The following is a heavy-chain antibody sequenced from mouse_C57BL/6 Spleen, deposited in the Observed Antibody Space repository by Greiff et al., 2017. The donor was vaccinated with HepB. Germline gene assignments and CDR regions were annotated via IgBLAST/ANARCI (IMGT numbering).Heavy chain of an antibody. J-gene: IGHJ1*03. V-gene: IGHV2-5*01. CDR1: GFSLTSYG. Sequence: VQLQESGPGLVQPSQSLSITCTVSGFSLTSYGVHWVRQSPGKGLEWLGVIWRGGSTDYNAAFMSRLSITKDNSKSQVFFKMNSLQADDTAIYYCAKNPSYYGSSYGYFDVWGTGTTVTVSS. D-gene: IGHD1-1*01. CDR3: AKNPSYYGSSYGYFDV. CDR2: IWRGGST.